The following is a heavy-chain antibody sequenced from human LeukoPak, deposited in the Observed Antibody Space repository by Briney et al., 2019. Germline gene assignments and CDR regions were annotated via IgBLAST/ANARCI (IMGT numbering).Heavy chain of an antibody. D-gene: IGHD6-19*01. Sequence: GSSVKVSCKASGGTLSSYSISWVRQAPGQGLEWMGIISPSGGGTGYAQNFQGRVTMTRDTSTSTVYMELSSLRSEDTAVYFCARGGPQWLVLRKRFYFDSWGQGTLVTVPS. CDR2: ISPSGGGT. CDR1: GGTLSSYS. CDR3: ARGGPQWLVLRKRFYFDS. J-gene: IGHJ4*02. V-gene: IGHV1-46*01.